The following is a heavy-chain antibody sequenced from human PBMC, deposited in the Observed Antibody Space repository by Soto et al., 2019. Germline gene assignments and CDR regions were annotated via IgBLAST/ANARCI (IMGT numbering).Heavy chain of an antibody. CDR2: ISSSSNYI. D-gene: IGHD3-16*02. CDR3: AKRRLNTITSLSDW. J-gene: IGHJ1*01. Sequence: GGSLRLSCAASGFTFSIFAMKWVRQAPGKGLEWVSSISSSSNYIYYADSVKGRFTISRDNAKNSLYLQMNSLRDDDTAIYYCAKRRLNTITSLSDWWGQGVQVTVSS. CDR1: GFTFSIFA. V-gene: IGHV3-21*04.